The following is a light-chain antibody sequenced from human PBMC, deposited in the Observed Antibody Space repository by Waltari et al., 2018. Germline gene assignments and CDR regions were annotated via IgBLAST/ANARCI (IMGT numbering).Light chain of an antibody. Sequence: DIVMTQSPLSLPVTPGEPASIPCWSSQSLLHSNGYNYLHSYLQKPGQSPQILIYLGSKRAGGVPDRFSGSGSGTDFTLKISRVEAEDAGVYYCMEALQSVTFGQGTRLEIK. V-gene: IGKV2-28*01. CDR2: LGS. J-gene: IGKJ5*01. CDR1: QSLLHSNGYNY. CDR3: MEALQSVT.